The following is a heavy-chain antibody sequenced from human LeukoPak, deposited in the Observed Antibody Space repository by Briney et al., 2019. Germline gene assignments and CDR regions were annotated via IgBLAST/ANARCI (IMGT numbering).Heavy chain of an antibody. CDR2: IYYSGST. CDR1: GGSVSSGSYY. J-gene: IGHJ4*02. D-gene: IGHD3-10*01. CDR3: ARDSQRGYSDY. Sequence: SETLSLTCTVSGGSVSSGSYYWSWIRQPPGKGLEWIGYIYYSGSTNYNPSLKSRVTISVDTSKNQFSLKLSTVTAADTAVYYCARDSQRGYSDYWGQGTLVTVSS. V-gene: IGHV4-61*01.